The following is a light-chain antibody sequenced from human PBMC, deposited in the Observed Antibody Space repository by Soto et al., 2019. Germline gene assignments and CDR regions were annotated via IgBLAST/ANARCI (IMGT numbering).Light chain of an antibody. CDR3: QQYNIYPLT. CDR2: AAS. CDR1: QDINSY. V-gene: IGKV1D-16*01. Sequence: DVQMTQSPSSLSASVGDRVTITCRASQDINSYLAWYQQKPGNAPKSLIYAASSLQTVVPSRFSGSESGTDFTLTINNLQPEDYATYYCQQYNIYPLTFGGGTKVEIK. J-gene: IGKJ4*01.